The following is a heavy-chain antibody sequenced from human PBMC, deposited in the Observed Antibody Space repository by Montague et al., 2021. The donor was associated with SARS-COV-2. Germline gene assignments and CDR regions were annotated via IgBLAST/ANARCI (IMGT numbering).Heavy chain of an antibody. CDR1: GGSISSYY. Sequence: SETLSLTCTVSGGSISSYYWGWIRQPPGKGLEYIGYIFYSGSSTYNPSLKSRVTISVDMSKKQFSLKLSSVTAADTAVYYCARGLGGGSGSHLDYWGQGTLVTVSS. J-gene: IGHJ4*02. CDR3: ARGLGGGSGSHLDY. D-gene: IGHD2-15*01. V-gene: IGHV4-59*12. CDR2: IFYSGSS.